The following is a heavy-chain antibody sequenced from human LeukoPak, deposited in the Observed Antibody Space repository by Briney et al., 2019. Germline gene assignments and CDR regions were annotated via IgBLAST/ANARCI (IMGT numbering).Heavy chain of an antibody. D-gene: IGHD6-6*01. V-gene: IGHV3-30-3*01. CDR2: ISYDGSNK. Sequence: GGSLRLSCAASGFTLSSYAMHWVRQAPGKGLEWVAVISYDGSNKYYADSVKGRFTISRDNSKNTLYLQMNSLRAEDTAVYYCARVMWVDSSSSGDNWFDPWGQGTLVTVSS. CDR3: ARVMWVDSSSSGDNWFDP. CDR1: GFTLSSYA. J-gene: IGHJ5*02.